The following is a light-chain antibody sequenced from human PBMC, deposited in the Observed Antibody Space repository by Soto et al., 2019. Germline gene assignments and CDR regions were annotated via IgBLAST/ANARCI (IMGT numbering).Light chain of an antibody. CDR2: GAS. J-gene: IGKJ1*01. V-gene: IGKV3-20*01. CDR1: QSVNSNY. Sequence: EIVLTHSPGTLSLYPGERATLSCRAIQSVNSNYLAWYQQKPGQAPRLLIFGASSRATGIPDRFSGRGSGTDFTLTITRLEPEDFAVYYCQQYGNSPPDTFGQGTKVAIK. CDR3: QQYGNSPPDT.